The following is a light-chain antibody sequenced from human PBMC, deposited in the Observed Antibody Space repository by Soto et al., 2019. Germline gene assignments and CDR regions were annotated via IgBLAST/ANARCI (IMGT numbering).Light chain of an antibody. J-gene: IGLJ2*01. Sequence: QCVLTQPPSASGTPGQRVTISCSGSSSNIGSNYVYWYQQLPGTAPKLLIYRNNQRPSGVPDRFSGSKSGTSASLAISGLRSEAEADYYCAAWDDSLSGLVFGGGTKLTVL. CDR2: RNN. V-gene: IGLV1-47*01. CDR3: AAWDDSLSGLV. CDR1: SSNIGSNY.